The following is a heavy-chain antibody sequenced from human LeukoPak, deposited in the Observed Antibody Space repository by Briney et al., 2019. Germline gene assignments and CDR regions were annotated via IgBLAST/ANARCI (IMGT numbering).Heavy chain of an antibody. Sequence: GGSLRLSCAASGFTFSDYWMHWVRQAPGKGLVWVSHINTDGSSTTYADSVKGRFTISRDNAKNTLYLQMNSLRAEDTAVYYCAREKYQRGYSYWDQGTLVTVSS. J-gene: IGHJ4*02. V-gene: IGHV3-74*01. CDR3: AREKYQRGYSY. CDR1: GFTFSDYW. CDR2: INTDGSST. D-gene: IGHD5-18*01.